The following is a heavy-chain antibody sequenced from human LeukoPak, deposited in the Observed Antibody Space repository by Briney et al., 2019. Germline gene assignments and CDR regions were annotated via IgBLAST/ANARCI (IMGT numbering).Heavy chain of an antibody. CDR3: AKGGRLEPPPFDY. D-gene: IGHD1-1*01. V-gene: IGHV4-39*07. CDR2: IYYSGST. Sequence: SGPTLVKPSETLSLTCTVSGGSISSSSYYWGWIRQPPGKGLEWIGSIYYSGSTYYNPSLKSRVTISVDTSKNQFSLKLSSVTAADTAVYYCAKGGRLEPPPFDYWGQGTLVTVSS. J-gene: IGHJ4*02. CDR1: GGSISSSSYY.